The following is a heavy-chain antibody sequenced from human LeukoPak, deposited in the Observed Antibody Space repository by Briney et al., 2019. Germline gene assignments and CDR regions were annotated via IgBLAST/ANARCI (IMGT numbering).Heavy chain of an antibody. J-gene: IGHJ4*02. CDR1: GYSFTSYW. V-gene: IGHV5-51*01. CDR2: IYPGDSDT. Sequence: GGSLRLSCKGSGYSFTSYWIGWVRQMPGKGLEWMGIIYPGDSDTRYSPSFQGQVTISADKSISTAYLQWSSLKASDTAMYYCARHSRLGELSFEDYWGQGTLVTVSS. CDR3: ARHSRLGELSFEDY. D-gene: IGHD3-16*02.